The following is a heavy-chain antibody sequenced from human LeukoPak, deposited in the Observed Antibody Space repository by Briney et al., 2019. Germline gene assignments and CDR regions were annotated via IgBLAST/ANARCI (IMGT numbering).Heavy chain of an antibody. CDR2: INHSGST. D-gene: IGHD2-2*01. J-gene: IGHJ5*02. CDR3: ARSDDSTGSQGWFDP. Sequence: PSETLSLTCAVYGGSFSGYYWSWIRQPPGKGLEWIGEINHSGSTNYNPSLKSRVTMSVDTSKNQFSLKLSSVTAADTAVYYCARSDDSTGSQGWFDPWGQGTLVTVSS. V-gene: IGHV4-34*01. CDR1: GGSFSGYY.